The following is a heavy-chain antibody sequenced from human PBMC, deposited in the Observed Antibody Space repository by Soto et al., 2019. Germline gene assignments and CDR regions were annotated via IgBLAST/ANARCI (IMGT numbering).Heavy chain of an antibody. CDR2: IWSDGSNE. Sequence: GCSLRLSCAAAGFTFSSQGMHWVRQAPGKGLEWVAVIWSDGSNEYYADSVKGRFTISRDNSKNTLYLQMSSLRVEDTAVYYCATDYSSTGYGLVYWGQGALVTASS. CDR3: ATDYSSTGYGLVY. V-gene: IGHV3-33*01. CDR1: GFTFSSQG. J-gene: IGHJ4*02. D-gene: IGHD6-19*01.